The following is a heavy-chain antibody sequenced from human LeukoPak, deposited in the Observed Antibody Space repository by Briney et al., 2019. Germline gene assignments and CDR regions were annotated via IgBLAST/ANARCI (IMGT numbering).Heavy chain of an antibody. CDR2: INPSAGST. V-gene: IGHV1-46*01. J-gene: IGHJ3*02. Sequence: ASVKVSCKASGYTFISYYIHLVRQAPGQGLEWMGIINPSAGSTRYAQKFQGRVTMTRDTSTGTIYMELSSLRSEDTAVYFCARDSGTVSDAFDIWGQGTMVTVSS. D-gene: IGHD4-17*01. CDR1: GYTFISYY. CDR3: ARDSGTVSDAFDI.